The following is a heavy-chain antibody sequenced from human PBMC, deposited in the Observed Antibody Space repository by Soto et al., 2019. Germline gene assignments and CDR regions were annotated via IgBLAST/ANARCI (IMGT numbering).Heavy chain of an antibody. CDR1: GFTLSTYY. CDR3: VREAAVPGTVFFDY. CDR2: ISRDGSAI. Sequence: GGSLRLSCAAAGFTLSTYYMNWVRQAPGKGLVWVSRISRDGSAITYADSVKGRFTISRDNAKNTLYLQMNSLRVEDTAVYYCVREAAVPGTVFFDYWGQGTLVTVSS. V-gene: IGHV3-74*01. J-gene: IGHJ4*02. D-gene: IGHD6-19*01.